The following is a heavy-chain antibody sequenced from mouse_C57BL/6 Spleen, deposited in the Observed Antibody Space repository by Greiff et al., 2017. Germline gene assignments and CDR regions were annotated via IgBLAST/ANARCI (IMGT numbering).Heavy chain of an antibody. D-gene: IGHD1-1*01. V-gene: IGHV1-26*01. CDR3: ARWFTEAMDY. CDR2: INPNNGGT. CDR1: GYTFTDYY. Sequence: EVQLQQSGPELVKPGASVKISCKASGYTFTDYYMNWVKQSHGKSLEWIGDINPNNGGTSYNQKFKGKATLTVDKSSSTAYMELRSLTSEDSAVYYCARWFTEAMDYWGQGTSVTVSS. J-gene: IGHJ4*01.